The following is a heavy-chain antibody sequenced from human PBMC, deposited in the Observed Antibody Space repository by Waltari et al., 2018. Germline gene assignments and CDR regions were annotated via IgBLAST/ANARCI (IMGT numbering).Heavy chain of an antibody. D-gene: IGHD6-13*01. J-gene: IGHJ4*02. CDR2: ISSSGGTM. CDR1: GFTFGSYE. V-gene: IGHV3-48*03. Sequence: EVQLMESGGGWVQPGGSLRLSCAASGFTFGSYEMNCVRQAPGKGVEWVSYISSSGGTMFYAEAVQGRFTISRDNAKRALYLQMNSTRAEDTAVYYCARDLPAGDIDYWGQGTLVTVSS. CDR3: ARDLPAGDIDY.